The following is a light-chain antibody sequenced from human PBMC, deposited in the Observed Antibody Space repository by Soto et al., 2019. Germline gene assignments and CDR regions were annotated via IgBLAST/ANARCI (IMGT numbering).Light chain of an antibody. Sequence: QSVLTQPPSVSAAPGQRVTISCTGSSSNIGAGYDVHWYQQLPGTAPKLLIHGNNNRPSGVPDRFSGSKSGTSASLAITGLQTEDEADYYCCSYSDSATYVFGTGTKVTAL. J-gene: IGLJ1*01. CDR3: CSYSDSATYV. CDR1: SSNIGAGYD. CDR2: GNN. V-gene: IGLV1-40*01.